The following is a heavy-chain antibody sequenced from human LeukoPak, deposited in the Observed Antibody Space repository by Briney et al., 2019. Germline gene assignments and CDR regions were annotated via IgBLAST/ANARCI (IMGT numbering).Heavy chain of an antibody. CDR2: IHTSGST. CDR1: GGSISNGSYY. J-gene: IGHJ4*02. V-gene: IGHV4-61*02. CDR3: ARRKGSSPYYFDY. D-gene: IGHD6-6*01. Sequence: PSETLSLTCTVSGGSISNGSYYWSWIRQPAGKGLEWIGRIHTSGSTNYNPSLKSRLTISLDTSKNQFSLKVTSVTAADTAVYYCARRKGSSPYYFDYWGQGTLVTVSS.